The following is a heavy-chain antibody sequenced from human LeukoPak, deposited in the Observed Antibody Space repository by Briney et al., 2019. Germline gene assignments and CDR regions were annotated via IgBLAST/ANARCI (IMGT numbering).Heavy chain of an antibody. J-gene: IGHJ4*02. V-gene: IGHV4-4*09. CDR1: GGSISNDF. CDR3: TRGFLQIDY. Sequence: SETLSLTCTVSGGSISNDFWSWIRQPPPKGLGWIGYIYTSGNTNYTPSLETRVTMSVDTSKSQFSLRLSSVTAADTAVYYGTRGFLQIDYWGQGTLVTVSS. CDR2: IYTSGNT.